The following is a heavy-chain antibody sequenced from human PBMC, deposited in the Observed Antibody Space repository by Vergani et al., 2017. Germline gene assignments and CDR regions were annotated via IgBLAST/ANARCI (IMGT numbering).Heavy chain of an antibody. CDR1: GFSFSGYW. V-gene: IGHV3-23*04. D-gene: IGHD2-2*01. CDR2: ISGTDGRT. Sequence: EVQLVESGGGLIHPGGSLRLSCEGSGFSFSGYWMHWVRQSPEKGLVWVSSISGTDGRTYYADSVKGRFTISRDNSKNTLYLQMNSLRAEDTAVYFCVKDPRDIVAVPGPHEYWGQGTLVTVSS. J-gene: IGHJ4*02. CDR3: VKDPRDIVAVPGPHEY.